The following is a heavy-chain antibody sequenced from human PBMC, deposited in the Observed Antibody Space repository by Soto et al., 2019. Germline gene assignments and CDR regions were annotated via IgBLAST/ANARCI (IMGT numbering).Heavy chain of an antibody. D-gene: IGHD6-19*01. V-gene: IGHV4-59*01. J-gene: IGHJ6*03. CDR2: IYYSGST. CDR3: ARAVAGPRYYYYYMDV. Sequence: QVQLQESGPGLVKPSETLSLTCTVSGGSISSYYWSWIRQPPGKGLEWIGYIYYSGSTNYNPSLKSRVTISVDTSKNQFSLKLSSVTAADTAVYYCARAVAGPRYYYYYMDVWGKGTTVTVSS. CDR1: GGSISSYY.